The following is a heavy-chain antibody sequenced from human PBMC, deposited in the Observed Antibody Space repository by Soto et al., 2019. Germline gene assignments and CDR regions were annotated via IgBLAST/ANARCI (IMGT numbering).Heavy chain of an antibody. CDR1: GYTFTSYG. CDR2: ISAYNGNT. D-gene: IGHD6-13*01. CDR3: ARAVAAAYYYYGMDV. J-gene: IGHJ6*02. Sequence: ASVKVSCQASGYTFTSYGISWVRQAPGQGLEWMGWISAYNGNTNYAQKLQGRVTMTTDTSTSTAYMELRSLRSDDTAVYYCARAVAAAYYYYGMDVWGQGTTVTVSS. V-gene: IGHV1-18*01.